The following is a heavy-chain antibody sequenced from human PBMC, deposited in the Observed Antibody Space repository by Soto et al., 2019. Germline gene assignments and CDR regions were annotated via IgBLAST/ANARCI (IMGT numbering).Heavy chain of an antibody. J-gene: IGHJ4*02. Sequence: XXSLRLSCSASGFTFSSYAMHWVPQAPGKGLEYVSAISNNGGGTYYADSVKGRFTISRDNSKNTLFLQMSSLRVEETAVYYCVKGEYYYDSSGYYPFDYWGQGTLVTVSS. V-gene: IGHV3-64D*06. CDR2: ISNNGGGT. CDR3: VKGEYYYDSSGYYPFDY. CDR1: GFTFSSYA. D-gene: IGHD3-22*01.